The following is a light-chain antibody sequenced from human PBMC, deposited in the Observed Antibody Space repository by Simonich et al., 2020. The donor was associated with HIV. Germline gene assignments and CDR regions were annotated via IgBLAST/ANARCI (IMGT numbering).Light chain of an antibody. CDR2: EGN. J-gene: IGLJ3*02. Sequence: QSALTQPASVSGSPGQSLTISCAGTSSDVGSYNLVSWYQKHPGKAPKLMIYEGNKRPSGVSNLFSGPKSGNTASLTISGLQAEDEADYYCCSYAGSSTLVFGGGTKLTVL. CDR3: CSYAGSSTLV. CDR1: SSDVGSYNL. V-gene: IGLV2-23*01.